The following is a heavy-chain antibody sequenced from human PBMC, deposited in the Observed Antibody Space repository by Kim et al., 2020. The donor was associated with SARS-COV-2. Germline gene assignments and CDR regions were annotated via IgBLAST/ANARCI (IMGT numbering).Heavy chain of an antibody. CDR3: ARGDLVLVPPGTPRSSIFDI. D-gene: IGHD2-15*01. CDR2: INHTGST. Sequence: SETLSLTCAVFDGSFSLYYWTWVRQPPGKGLEWIGEINHTGSTKYNPSLRSRVTMSVDTSTNQFSLKLNSVTVADTAMYFCARGDLVLVPPGTPRSSIFDIWGQGTTLTVSP. V-gene: IGHV4-34*01. CDR1: DGSFSLYY. J-gene: IGHJ3*02.